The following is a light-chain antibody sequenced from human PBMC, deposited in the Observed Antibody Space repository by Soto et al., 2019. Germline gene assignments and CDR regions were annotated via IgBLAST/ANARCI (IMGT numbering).Light chain of an antibody. CDR3: CSYAGSSTLL. CDR2: EGS. J-gene: IGLJ2*01. Sequence: QSVLTQPASVSGSPGQSITISCTGTSSDVGTYNLVSWYQQHPGKAPKLMIYEGSERPSGVSNRFSGSKSGNTASLTISGLQAEDEADYYCCSYAGSSTLLFGGGTKVTVL. V-gene: IGLV2-23*01. CDR1: SSDVGTYNL.